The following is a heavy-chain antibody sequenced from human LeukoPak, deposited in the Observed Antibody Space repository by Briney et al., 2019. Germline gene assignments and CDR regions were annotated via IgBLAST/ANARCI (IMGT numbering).Heavy chain of an antibody. CDR2: INPNSGGT. D-gene: IGHD2-2*01. Sequence: ASVKVSCKASGYTFTGYYMDWGRQPPGQGLEWKRWINPNSGGTNYAQKFQGRVTMTRETSISTAYMELSSLRSDDTAVYYCAGDCSSTRCRDDAFDIWGQGTMVTVSS. V-gene: IGHV1-2*02. CDR1: GYTFTGYY. J-gene: IGHJ3*02. CDR3: AGDCSSTRCRDDAFDI.